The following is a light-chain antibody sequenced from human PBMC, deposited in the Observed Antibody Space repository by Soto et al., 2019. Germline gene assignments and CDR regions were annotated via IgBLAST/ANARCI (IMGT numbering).Light chain of an antibody. J-gene: IGKJ1*01. V-gene: IGKV1-39*01. CDR1: QGIHTF. CDR3: QWRYNASSGT. Sequence: PSSLSASVGDRVPIPCRASQGIHTFLAWYQQKPGKAPKLLIYAASSLQSGVPSRVSVSGSGSDFTLTISIRRLEDDATDVYQWRYNASSGTFGQGTKVDIK. CDR2: AAS.